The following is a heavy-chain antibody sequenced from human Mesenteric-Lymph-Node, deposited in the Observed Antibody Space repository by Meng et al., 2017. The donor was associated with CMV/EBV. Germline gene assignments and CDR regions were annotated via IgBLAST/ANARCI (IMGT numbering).Heavy chain of an antibody. CDR2: ISDDGSNK. Sequence: GGSLRLSCAASGFTFSSYAMHWVRQAPGKGLEWVAVISDDGSNKYYADSVKGRFTISRGNSKNTLYLQMNSLRAEDTAVYYCARDPCSATTCYWDYWGQGTLVTVSS. J-gene: IGHJ4*02. CDR1: GFTFSSYA. CDR3: ARDPCSATTCYWDY. V-gene: IGHV3-30*04. D-gene: IGHD2-2*01.